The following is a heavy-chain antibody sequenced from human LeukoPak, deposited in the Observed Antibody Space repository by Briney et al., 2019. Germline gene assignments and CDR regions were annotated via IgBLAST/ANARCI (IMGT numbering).Heavy chain of an antibody. D-gene: IGHD6-19*01. Sequence: SETLSLTCTVSGGSISSYYWSWIRQPPGKGLEWIGYIYYSGSTNYNPSLKSRVTISVDTSKNQFSLKLSSVPAADTAVYYCARLAGNDAFDIWGQGTMVTVSS. CDR2: IYYSGST. CDR1: GGSISSYY. J-gene: IGHJ3*02. CDR3: ARLAGNDAFDI. V-gene: IGHV4-59*01.